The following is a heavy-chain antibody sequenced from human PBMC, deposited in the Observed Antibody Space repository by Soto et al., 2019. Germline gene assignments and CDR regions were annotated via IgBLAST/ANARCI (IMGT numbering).Heavy chain of an antibody. Sequence: GGSLRLSCITSGFIFGDYPMGWFRQTPGKGLEWVGFIRTKANGGTTEYAASVKGRFTISRDDSKNIAYLQMNSLRTEDTAVYYCTTDSSGWNFFWYFDLWGRGTLVTVSS. CDR3: TTDSSGWNFFWYFDL. D-gene: IGHD6-19*01. CDR2: IRTKANGGTT. J-gene: IGHJ2*01. CDR1: GFIFGDYP. V-gene: IGHV3-49*03.